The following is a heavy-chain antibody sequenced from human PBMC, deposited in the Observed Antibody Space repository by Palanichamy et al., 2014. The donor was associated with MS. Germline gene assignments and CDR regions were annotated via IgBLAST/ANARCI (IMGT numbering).Heavy chain of an antibody. J-gene: IGHJ4*02. D-gene: IGHD6-13*01. CDR1: GFTFSSYS. V-gene: IGHV3-21*01. CDR2: ISSSSSYI. Sequence: ASGFTFSSYSMNWVRQAPGKGLEWVSSISSSSSYIYYADSVKGRFTISRDNAKNSLYLQMNSLRAEDTAVYYCAREQAAGVFDYWGQGTLVTVSS. CDR3: AREQAAGVFDY.